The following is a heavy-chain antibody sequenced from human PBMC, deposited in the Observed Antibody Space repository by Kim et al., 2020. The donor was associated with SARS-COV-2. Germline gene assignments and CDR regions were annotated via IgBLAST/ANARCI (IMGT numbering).Heavy chain of an antibody. D-gene: IGHD3-3*01. J-gene: IGHJ6*02. V-gene: IGHV3-33*01. CDR3: ARDSRDHYDFRSGYADYYYYGMDV. CDR1: GFTFSSYG. Sequence: GGSLRLSCAASGFTFSSYGMHWVRQAPGKGLEWVAVIWYDGSNKYYADSVKGRFTISRDNSKNTLYLQMNSLRAEDTAVYYCARDSRDHYDFRSGYADYYYYGMDVWGQGTTVTVSS. CDR2: IWYDGSNK.